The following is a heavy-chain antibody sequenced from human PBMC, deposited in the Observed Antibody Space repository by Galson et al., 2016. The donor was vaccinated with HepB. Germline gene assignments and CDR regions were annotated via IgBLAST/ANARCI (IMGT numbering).Heavy chain of an antibody. V-gene: IGHV1-69*06. D-gene: IGHD1-7*01. CDR1: GGNFGSFV. CDR2: IIPIFDRA. Sequence: SVKVSCKASGGNFGSFVISWVRQAPGQGLEWMGAIIPIFDRANYAQKFQARSIITADKSTSTAYMELRNLRSEDTAVYYCARGRRAGITALMLDYWGQGSLATVSS. CDR3: ARGRRAGITALMLDY. J-gene: IGHJ4*02.